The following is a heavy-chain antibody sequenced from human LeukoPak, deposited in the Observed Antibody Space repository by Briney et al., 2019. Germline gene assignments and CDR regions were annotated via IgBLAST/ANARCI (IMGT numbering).Heavy chain of an antibody. CDR2: IKWNSGSI. D-gene: IGHD6-6*01. J-gene: IGHJ4*02. CDR1: GFSFDDYA. V-gene: IGHV3-9*03. Sequence: GGSLRLSCAASGFSFDDYAMHWVRQPPGKGLEWVSGIKWNSGSIDYAESVKGRFIISRDNAKNSLYLQMNSLRPDDMALYYCAKAHEYSTSSADYFENWGQGTLVTVSA. CDR3: AKAHEYSTSSADYFEN.